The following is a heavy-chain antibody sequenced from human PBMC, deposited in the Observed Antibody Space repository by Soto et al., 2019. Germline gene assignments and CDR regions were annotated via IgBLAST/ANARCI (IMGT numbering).Heavy chain of an antibody. Sequence: GGSLRLSFAASGSTSAYHAMNWVRQAPGKGLEWVATISSNGENTHYADSVKVRSIISIDNSSNTVDLKMNSLRVEDTAVYYFVSWVSAHFDXWGQGTLLTVSX. V-gene: IGHV3-23*01. CDR2: ISSNGENT. CDR1: GSTSAYHA. J-gene: IGHJ4*02. D-gene: IGHD6-13*01. CDR3: VSWVSAHFDX.